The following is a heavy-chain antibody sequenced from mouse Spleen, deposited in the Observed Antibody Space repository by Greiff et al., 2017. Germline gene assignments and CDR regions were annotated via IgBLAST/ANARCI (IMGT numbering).Heavy chain of an antibody. J-gene: IGHJ2*01. Sequence: QVQLKESGAELVRPGSSVKISCKASGYAFSSYWMNWVKQRPGQGLEWIGQIYPGDGDTNYNGKFKGKATLTADKSSSTAYMQLSSLTSEDSAVYFCARWGSTHFDYWGQGTTLTVSS. V-gene: IGHV1-80*01. CDR2: IYPGDGDT. CDR1: GYAFSSYW. CDR3: ARWGSTHFDY. D-gene: IGHD5-1*01.